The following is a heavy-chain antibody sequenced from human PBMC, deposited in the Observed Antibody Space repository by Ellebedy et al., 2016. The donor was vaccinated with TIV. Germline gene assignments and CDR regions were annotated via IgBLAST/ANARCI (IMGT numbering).Heavy chain of an antibody. Sequence: GGSLRLSXAASGFTFSSYWMSWVRQAPGKGLEWVANIKQDGSEKYYVDSVKGRFTISRDNVKNSLYLQMNSLRAEDTAVYYCARVRGGYYFDYWGQGTLVTVSS. CDR2: IKQDGSEK. D-gene: IGHD3-16*01. CDR3: ARVRGGYYFDY. J-gene: IGHJ4*02. V-gene: IGHV3-7*01. CDR1: GFTFSSYW.